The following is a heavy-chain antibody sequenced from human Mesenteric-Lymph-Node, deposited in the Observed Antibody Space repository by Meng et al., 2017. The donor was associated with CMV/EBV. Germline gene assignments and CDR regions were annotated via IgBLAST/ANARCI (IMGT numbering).Heavy chain of an antibody. CDR3: ARALVPTSWAYFHP. V-gene: IGHV4-39*02. CDR1: GRSISSSNHY. D-gene: IGHD6-13*01. J-gene: IGHJ5*02. CDR2: IYYSGST. Sequence: SETLSLTCTVSGRSISSSNHYWGGIRQPPGKGLEWIGNIYYSGSTFYKPSLKSRVTISVDTYKKQFSLKLYSVTAADTAVNYCARALVPTSWAYFHPWGQGILVTVSS.